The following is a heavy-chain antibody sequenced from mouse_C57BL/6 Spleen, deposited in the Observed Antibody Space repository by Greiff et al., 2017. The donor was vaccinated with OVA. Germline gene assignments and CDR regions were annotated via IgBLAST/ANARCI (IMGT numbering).Heavy chain of an antibody. CDR1: GYTFTDHI. V-gene: IGHV1-11*01. CDR2: IYPVSGET. D-gene: IGHD1-1*02. Sequence: VQLQESGAELASPGASVTLSCKASGYTFTDHIMNWVKKRPGQGLEWIGRIYPVSGETNYNQKFMGKATFSVDRSSSTVYMVLNSLTSEDPAVYYCGRGGKEYYYAMDDWGQGTSVTVSS. J-gene: IGHJ4*01. CDR3: GRGGKEYYYAMDD.